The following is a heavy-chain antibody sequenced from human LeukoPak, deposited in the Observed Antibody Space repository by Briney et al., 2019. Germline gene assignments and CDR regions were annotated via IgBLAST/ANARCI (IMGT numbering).Heavy chain of an antibody. CDR1: GYTFTDYY. CDR2: INPNSGGT. J-gene: IGHJ6*02. Sequence: PLASVPVSCKASGYTFTDYYMHWLRQAPGQGLEWMGWINPNSGGTNYAQKSQGRVTMTTDTSISTAYMEVSRLRSDDTAVYYCARVRIGQQLDKYYYYAMDVWGQGTTVTVSS. CDR3: ARVRIGQQLDKYYYYAMDV. D-gene: IGHD6-13*01. V-gene: IGHV1-2*02.